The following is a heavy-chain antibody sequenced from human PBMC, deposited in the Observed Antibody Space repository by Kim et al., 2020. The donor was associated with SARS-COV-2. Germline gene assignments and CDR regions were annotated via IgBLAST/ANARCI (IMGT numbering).Heavy chain of an antibody. Sequence: GGSLRLSCAASGFTFSSYAMHWVRQAPGKGLVWVAVISYDGSNKYYADSVKGRFTISRDNSKNTLYLQMNSLRAEDTAVYYCASPVAATPYYFDYWGQGTLVTVSS. V-gene: IGHV3-30*04. CDR1: GFTFSSYA. J-gene: IGHJ4*02. CDR3: ASPVAATPYYFDY. D-gene: IGHD2-15*01. CDR2: ISYDGSNK.